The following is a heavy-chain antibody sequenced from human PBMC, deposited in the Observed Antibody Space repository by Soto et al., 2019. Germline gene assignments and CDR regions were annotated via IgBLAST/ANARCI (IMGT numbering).Heavy chain of an antibody. Sequence: QVQLVESGGGVVQPGRSLRLSCAASGFTFNTYGMHWVRQAPGKGLEWVAVIWYDGSNQYYAHSVKGRFTISRDNSKNTLYLQMDSLRAEDTAVYYCARGVGYGDERASFDFWGQGTLVTVSS. V-gene: IGHV3-33*01. J-gene: IGHJ4*02. CDR2: IWYDGSNQ. CDR1: GFTFNTYG. D-gene: IGHD4-17*01. CDR3: ARGVGYGDERASFDF.